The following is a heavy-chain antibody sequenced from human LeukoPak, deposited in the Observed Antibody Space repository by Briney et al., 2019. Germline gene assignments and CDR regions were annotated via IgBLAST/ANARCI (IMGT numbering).Heavy chain of an antibody. Sequence: PGGSLRLSCAASGFTFSSYWMSWVRQAPGKGLEWVANIKQDGSVKYFVDSVKGRFTISRDNVKNSLYLQMNSLRVEDTAVYYCARDFTDYGDYGAFDYWGQGTLVTVSS. V-gene: IGHV3-7*03. CDR3: ARDFTDYGDYGAFDY. CDR1: GFTFSSYW. J-gene: IGHJ4*02. D-gene: IGHD4-17*01. CDR2: IKQDGSVK.